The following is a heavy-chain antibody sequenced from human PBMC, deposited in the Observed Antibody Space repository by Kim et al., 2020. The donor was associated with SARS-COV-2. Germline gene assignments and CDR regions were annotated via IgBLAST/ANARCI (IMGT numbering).Heavy chain of an antibody. D-gene: IGHD6-13*01. V-gene: IGHV3-73*01. J-gene: IGHJ3*01. CDR3: TRVNPIAGGWYVAFD. Sequence: GGFLRLSCAASGFTFSGSTMHWVRQASGKGLEWVGRIRSKANSYATAYAASVKNRFTISRDDSKNTAYLQMNSLKTEATAAYYCTRVNPIAGGWYVAFD. CDR2: IRSKANSYAT. CDR1: GFTFSGST.